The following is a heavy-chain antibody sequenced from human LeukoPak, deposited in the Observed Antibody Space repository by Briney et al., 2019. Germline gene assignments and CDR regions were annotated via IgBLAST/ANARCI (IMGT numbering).Heavy chain of an antibody. D-gene: IGHD2-15*01. V-gene: IGHV6-1*01. CDR2: TYYRSKWYN. CDR3: ARVLGYCSGGSCYPNWFDP. J-gene: IGHJ5*02. CDR1: GDSVSSNSAA. Sequence: SQTLSLTCAISGDSVSSNSAAWNWIRQSPSRGLEWLGRTYYRSKWYNDYAVSVKSRITINPDTSKNQFSLWLNSVTPEDTAVYYCARVLGYCSGGSCYPNWFDPWGQGTLVTVSS.